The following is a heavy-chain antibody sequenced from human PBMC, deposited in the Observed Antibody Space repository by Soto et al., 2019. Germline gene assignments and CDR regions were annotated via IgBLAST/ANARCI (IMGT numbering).Heavy chain of an antibody. D-gene: IGHD6-13*01. CDR3: ARDVAAAGRLEGY. V-gene: IGHV3-48*01. CDR2: ISESSSNI. CDR1: GFTFRSYS. J-gene: IGHJ4*02. Sequence: PGGSLRLSCAASGFTFRSYSMNWVRQAPGKGLEWVSFISESSSNIYYADSVKGRFTISRDNARNSLYLQMNSLRAEDTAVYYCARDVAAAGRLEGYWGQGTLVTVSS.